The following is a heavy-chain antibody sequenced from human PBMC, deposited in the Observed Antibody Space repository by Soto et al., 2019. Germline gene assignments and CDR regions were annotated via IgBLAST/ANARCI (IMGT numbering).Heavy chain of an antibody. V-gene: IGHV1-8*01. Sequence: QVQLVQSGAEVKKPGASVKVSCKASRYTFTSYDINWVRQATGQGLEWMGWMNPNSGNTGYAQKFQGRVTMTRNTSISTAYMELSSLRSEDTAVYYCAVGRPYSSGWPNGYWGQGTLVTVSP. J-gene: IGHJ4*02. CDR2: MNPNSGNT. CDR1: RYTFTSYD. CDR3: AVGRPYSSGWPNGY. D-gene: IGHD6-19*01.